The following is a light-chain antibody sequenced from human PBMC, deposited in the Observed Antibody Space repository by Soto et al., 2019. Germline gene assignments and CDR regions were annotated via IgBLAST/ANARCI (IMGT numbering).Light chain of an antibody. CDR2: AAS. J-gene: IGKJ3*01. Sequence: DIQLTQSPSFLSATIGDRVTITCQASQGISSYLAWYQQKPGKAPKLLIYAASTLQSGVPSRFSGSGSGTEFTLTISSLQPEDFATYYCQQLNSYPPFTFGPGTKVDI. CDR3: QQLNSYPPFT. V-gene: IGKV1-9*01. CDR1: QGISSY.